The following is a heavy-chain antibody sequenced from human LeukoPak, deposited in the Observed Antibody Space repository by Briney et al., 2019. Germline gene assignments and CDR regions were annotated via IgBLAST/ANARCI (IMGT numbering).Heavy chain of an antibody. CDR3: AKRAAGLIDY. V-gene: IGHV3-7*03. Sequence: PGGSLRLSCVASGFTFSNLWMNWVRQAPGRGLEWVANIKPDGSDKYSVGSVKGRFTISRDNAKNSLYLQMNSLRAEDTAVYYCAKRAAGLIDYWGQGTLVTVSS. J-gene: IGHJ4*02. CDR1: GFTFSNLW. D-gene: IGHD2-15*01. CDR2: IKPDGSDK.